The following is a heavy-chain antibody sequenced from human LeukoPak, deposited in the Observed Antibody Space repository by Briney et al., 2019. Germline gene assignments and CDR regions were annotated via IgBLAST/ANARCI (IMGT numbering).Heavy chain of an antibody. CDR3: ASIPKGDGYNSGDY. CDR2: ISYDGSNK. Sequence: SCKASGYTFTGYYMHWVRQAPGKGLEWVAVISYDGSNKYYADSVKGRFTISRDNSKNTLYLQMNSLRAEDTAVYYCASIPKGDGYNSGDYWGQGTLVTVSS. CDR1: GYTFTGYY. D-gene: IGHD5-24*01. V-gene: IGHV3-33*05. J-gene: IGHJ4*02.